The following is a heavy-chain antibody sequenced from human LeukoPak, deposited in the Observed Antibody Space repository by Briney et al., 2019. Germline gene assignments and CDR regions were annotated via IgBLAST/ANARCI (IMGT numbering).Heavy chain of an antibody. D-gene: IGHD2-15*01. Sequence: PSETLSLTCTVSGGSISNYYWSWIRQPPGKGLEWIGYIYYTGSTNYNPSLKSRVTISVDTSKNQFSLRLTSVTAADTAVYYCARVITYGCSDYWGQGTLVTVSS. CDR2: IYYTGST. J-gene: IGHJ4*02. CDR3: ARVITYGCSDY. V-gene: IGHV4-59*01. CDR1: GGSISNYY.